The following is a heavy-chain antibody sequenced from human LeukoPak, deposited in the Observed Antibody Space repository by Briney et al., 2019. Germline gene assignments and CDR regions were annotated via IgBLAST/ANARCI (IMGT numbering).Heavy chain of an antibody. CDR1: GFTFSTYW. D-gene: IGHD2-8*01. Sequence: PGGSLRLSCAASGFTFSTYWMSWGRQAPGKGLEWVANIREDGSDKYYVDPVKGRFTISRDNAKNSLYLQMNNLRAEDTAVYYCARYLHDNGAFDSWGQGTLVTVSS. CDR2: IREDGSDK. V-gene: IGHV3-7*05. CDR3: ARYLHDNGAFDS. J-gene: IGHJ5*01.